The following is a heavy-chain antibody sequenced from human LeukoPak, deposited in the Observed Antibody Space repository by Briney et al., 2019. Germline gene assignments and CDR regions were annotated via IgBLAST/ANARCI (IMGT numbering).Heavy chain of an antibody. Sequence: GGSLRLSCAASGFIFSNYAMSWVRQAPGKGLEWISYIGISCGNTKYADSVKGRFTISRDKARNSLYLQMNSLRVEDTAVYYCARDHRYAFDNWGHGTLVTVSS. CDR1: GFIFSNYA. CDR2: IGISCGNT. D-gene: IGHD5-12*01. V-gene: IGHV3-11*06. J-gene: IGHJ4*01. CDR3: ARDHRYAFDN.